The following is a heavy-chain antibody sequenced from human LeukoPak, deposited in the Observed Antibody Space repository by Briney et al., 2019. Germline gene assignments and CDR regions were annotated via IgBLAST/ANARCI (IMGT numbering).Heavy chain of an antibody. D-gene: IGHD1-26*01. CDR1: GYTFTSYG. J-gene: IGHJ3*02. V-gene: IGHV1-18*01. CDR2: ISAYNGNT. CDR3: ARLGHSGSYYYAFDI. Sequence: GASVKVSCKSSGYTFTSYGISWVRQAPGQGLEWMGWISAYNGNTNYAQKLQGRVTMTTDTSTSTAYMELRSLRSDDTAVYYCARLGHSGSYYYAFDIWGQGTMVTVSS.